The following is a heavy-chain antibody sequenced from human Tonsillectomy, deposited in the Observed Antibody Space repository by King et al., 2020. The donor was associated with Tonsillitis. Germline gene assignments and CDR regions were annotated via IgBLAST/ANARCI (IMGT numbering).Heavy chain of an antibody. J-gene: IGHJ4*02. V-gene: IGHV3-30*04. CDR3: AREGGDYVWGTYPPGDY. D-gene: IGHD3-16*02. Sequence: VQLVESGGGVVQPGRSLRLSCAASGFTFSSYAMHWVRQAPGKGLEWGAVISNDGSNKYYADSVKGRFTISRDNSKNTLYLQMNSLRAEDTALYYCAREGGDYVWGTYPPGDYWGQGTLVTFSS. CDR1: GFTFSSYA. CDR2: ISNDGSNK.